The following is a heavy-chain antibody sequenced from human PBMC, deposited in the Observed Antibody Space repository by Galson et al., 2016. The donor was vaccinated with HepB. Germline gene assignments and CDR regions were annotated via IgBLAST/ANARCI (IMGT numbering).Heavy chain of an antibody. J-gene: IGHJ6*02. CDR1: DASISSSSYS. D-gene: IGHD6-6*01. Sequence: SETLSLTCTVPDASISSSSYSWGWIRQPPQKGLEWIGNIHYSGSTYYNPSLRSRVTISIDTSKNQFSLKLNSVTAADTAVYYCARDSSSPPSHHYGIDVWGQGTTVTVSS. CDR2: IHYSGST. V-gene: IGHV4-39*07. CDR3: ARDSSSPPSHHYGIDV.